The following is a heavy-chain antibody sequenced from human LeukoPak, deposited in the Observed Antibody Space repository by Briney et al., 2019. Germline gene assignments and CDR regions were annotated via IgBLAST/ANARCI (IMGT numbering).Heavy chain of an antibody. J-gene: IGHJ4*02. D-gene: IGHD4-23*01. V-gene: IGHV4-61*02. CDR1: GGSISSSSYY. CDR2: IYTSGST. CDR3: ARDRWEPSPLPFD. Sequence: PSQTLSLTCTLSGGSISSSSYYWRWIRQPAGKGLEWIGRIYTSGSTNYNPSLTSRVTISVDTSKNQFSLKLSSVTAADTAVYYCARDRWEPSPLPFDWGQGTLVTVSS.